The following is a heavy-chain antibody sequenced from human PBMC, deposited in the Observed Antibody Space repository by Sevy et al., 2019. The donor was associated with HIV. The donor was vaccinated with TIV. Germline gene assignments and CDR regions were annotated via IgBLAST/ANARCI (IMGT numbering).Heavy chain of an antibody. CDR3: VADYSAGWAFGS. J-gene: IGHJ5*02. V-gene: IGHV3-7*03. CDR2: INQDESTK. Sequence: GGSLRLSCAASGFPFSYYWMHWVRQAPGKGLEWVATINQDESTKFYVDSMKGRFTVSRDNAKNSLYLLMNSLRAEDTAIYYWVADYSAGWAFGSWGQGTLVTVSS. CDR1: GFPFSYYW. D-gene: IGHD6-19*01.